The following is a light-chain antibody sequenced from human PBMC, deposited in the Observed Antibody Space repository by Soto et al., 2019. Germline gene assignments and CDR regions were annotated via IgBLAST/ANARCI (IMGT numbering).Light chain of an antibody. CDR3: QQSYSSVRT. J-gene: IGKJ1*01. CDR1: QTISSF. CDR2: AAS. V-gene: IGKV1-39*01. Sequence: DIQMTQSPSSLSASVGDRVTISCRASQTISSFLSWYQQKPGKAPKLLIYAASTLQSGVPSRFSGSGSGTDFTLTISSLQPEDFATYYCQQSYSSVRTFGQGTKVDIK.